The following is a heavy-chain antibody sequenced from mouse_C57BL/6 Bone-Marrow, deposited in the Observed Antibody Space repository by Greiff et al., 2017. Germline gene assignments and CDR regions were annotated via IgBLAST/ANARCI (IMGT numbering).Heavy chain of an antibody. Sequence: LQESGAELVRPGASVTLSCKASGYTFTDYEMHWVKQTPVHGLEWIGAIDPETGGTAYNQKFKGKAILTADKSSSTAYMELRSLTSEDSAVYYCAREGYGYDRNYFDYWGQGTTLTVSS. V-gene: IGHV1-15*01. J-gene: IGHJ2*01. CDR1: GYTFTDYE. CDR2: IDPETGGT. D-gene: IGHD2-2*01. CDR3: AREGYGYDRNYFDY.